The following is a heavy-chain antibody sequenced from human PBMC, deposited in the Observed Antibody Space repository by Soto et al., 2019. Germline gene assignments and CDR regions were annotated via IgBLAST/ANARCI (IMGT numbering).Heavy chain of an antibody. D-gene: IGHD5-12*01. CDR3: AKRSGGFSEFDY. Sequence: EVQLLESGGGLVQPGGSLRLSCAASGFTFSGFAMNWVRQPPGKGLEWVSSVDYTGSYTFYAASVKGRFTISRDNSKNMVYMELNSLRDEDTAVYYCAKRSGGFSEFDYWGQGTLVIVSS. J-gene: IGHJ4*02. V-gene: IGHV3-23*01. CDR2: VDYTGSYT. CDR1: GFTFSGFA.